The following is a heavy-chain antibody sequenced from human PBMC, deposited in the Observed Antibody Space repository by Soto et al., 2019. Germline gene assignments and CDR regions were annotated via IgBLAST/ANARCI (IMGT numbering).Heavy chain of an antibody. CDR2: IIPILGIA. V-gene: IGHV1-69*02. CDR3: ARGGNYGSGCYSDYFDY. D-gene: IGHD3-10*01. Sequence: ASVKVSCKASGGTFSSYTISWVRQAPGQGLEWMGRIIPILGIANYAQKFQGRVTITADKSTSTAYMELSSLRSEDTAVYYCARGGNYGSGCYSDYFDYWGQGTLVTVSS. J-gene: IGHJ4*02. CDR1: GGTFSSYT.